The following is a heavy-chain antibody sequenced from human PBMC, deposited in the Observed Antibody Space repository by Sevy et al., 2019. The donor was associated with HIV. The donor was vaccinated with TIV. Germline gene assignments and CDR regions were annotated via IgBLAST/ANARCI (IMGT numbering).Heavy chain of an antibody. V-gene: IGHV3-23*01. D-gene: IGHD5-12*01. CDR2: ISGSGGST. CDR1: GFTFTTYA. CDR3: AKRYSGTMATHYFYYGLDV. J-gene: IGHJ6*02. Sequence: GGSLRLSCAASGFTFTTYAMTWVRQAPGKGLQWVSAISGSGGSTYYAEPVGGRFTISRDNSKSTMYLKMNSLTPGDKAVYYCAKRYSGTMATHYFYYGLDVWGQGTTVTDSS.